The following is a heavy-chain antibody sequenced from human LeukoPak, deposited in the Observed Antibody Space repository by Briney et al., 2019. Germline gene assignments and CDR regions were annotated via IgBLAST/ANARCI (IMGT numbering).Heavy chain of an antibody. CDR1: GFTFSSYS. J-gene: IGHJ3*02. Sequence: AGGSLRLSCAASGFTFSSYSMNWVRQAPGKGLEWVSYISSSSSTIYYADSVKGRFTISRDNAKNSLYLQMNSLRAEDTAVYYCARDKKYQLLSAAFDIWGQETMVTVSS. CDR3: ARDKKYQLLSAAFDI. CDR2: ISSSSSTI. V-gene: IGHV3-48*01. D-gene: IGHD2-2*01.